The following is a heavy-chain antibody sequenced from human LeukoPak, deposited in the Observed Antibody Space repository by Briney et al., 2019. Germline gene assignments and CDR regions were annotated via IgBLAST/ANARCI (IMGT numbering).Heavy chain of an antibody. Sequence: SETLSLTCTVSGGSSSGYYWNWIRQPPGKGLEWIGYIYYSGSTNYNPSLKSRVTISVDTSKNQFSLKLSSVTAADTAVYYCARDSGTGYGDYLFDYWGQGTLVTVSS. J-gene: IGHJ4*02. CDR3: ARDSGTGYGDYLFDY. CDR2: IYYSGST. V-gene: IGHV4-59*01. CDR1: GGSSSGYY. D-gene: IGHD4-17*01.